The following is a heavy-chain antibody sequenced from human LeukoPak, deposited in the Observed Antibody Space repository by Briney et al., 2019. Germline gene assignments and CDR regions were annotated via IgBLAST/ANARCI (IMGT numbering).Heavy chain of an antibody. J-gene: IGHJ4*02. CDR2: IRSKAKNYAT. CDR3: SRLPQDEEAVAGSGGY. V-gene: IGHV3-73*01. Sequence: PGGSLRLSCAASGFTFSGSVMHWVRQASGKGLEWVGRIRSKAKNYATAYAASVEGRFTISRDDSKNTAYLQMHSLKTEDTAVYYCSRLPQDEEAVAGSGGYWGQGTLVTVSS. D-gene: IGHD6-19*01. CDR1: GFTFSGSV.